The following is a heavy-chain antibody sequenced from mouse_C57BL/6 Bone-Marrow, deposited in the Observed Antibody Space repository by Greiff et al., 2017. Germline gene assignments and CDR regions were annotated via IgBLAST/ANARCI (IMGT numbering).Heavy chain of an antibody. CDR2: IYPGAGDT. J-gene: IGHJ2*01. CDR1: GYAFSSSW. Sequence: QVQLQQSGPELVKPGASVKISCKASGYAFSSSWMNWVKQRPGKGLEWIGRIYPGAGDTNYNGKFKGKATLTADKSSSTAYMQLSSLTSEDSAVYFCARSPYYYGSRLDDWGQGTTLTVSS. CDR3: ARSPYYYGSRLDD. V-gene: IGHV1-82*01. D-gene: IGHD1-1*01.